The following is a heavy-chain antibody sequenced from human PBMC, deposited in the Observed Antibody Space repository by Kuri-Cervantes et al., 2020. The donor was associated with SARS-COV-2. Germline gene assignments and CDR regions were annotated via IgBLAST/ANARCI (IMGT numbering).Heavy chain of an antibody. V-gene: IGHV3-53*01. D-gene: IGHD2-15*01. CDR2: IYSGGST. Sequence: GGSLRLSCVASGFTFSSFAMTWVRQAPGKGLEWVSVIYSGGSTYYADSVKGRFTISRDNSKNTLYLQMNSLRAEDTAVYYCARDNYCSGGSCYSYYYGMDVWGQGTTVTVSS. CDR1: GFTFSSFA. J-gene: IGHJ6*02. CDR3: ARDNYCSGGSCYSYYYGMDV.